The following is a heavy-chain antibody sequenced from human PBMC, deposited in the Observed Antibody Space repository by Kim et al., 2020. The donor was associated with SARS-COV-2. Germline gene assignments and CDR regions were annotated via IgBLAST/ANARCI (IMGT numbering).Heavy chain of an antibody. D-gene: IGHD4-17*01. J-gene: IGHJ4*02. CDR3: TKVTTPAHFDY. CDR2: IRSKAYGGTT. CDR1: GFTFGDYA. Sequence: GGSLRLSCTASGFTFGDYAMSWVRQAPGKGLEWVGFIRSKAYGGTTEYAASVKGRFTISRDDSKSIAYLQMNSLKTEDTAVYYCTKVTTPAHFDYWGQGTLVTVSS. V-gene: IGHV3-49*04.